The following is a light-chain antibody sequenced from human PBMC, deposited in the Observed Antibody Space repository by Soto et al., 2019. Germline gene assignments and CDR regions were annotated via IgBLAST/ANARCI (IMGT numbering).Light chain of an antibody. CDR3: QQYNSYPIT. V-gene: IGKV1-5*03. J-gene: IGKJ5*01. CDR1: QSISSW. CDR2: KAA. Sequence: DIQMTQSPSTLSASVGDRVTITCRASQSISSWLAWYQQQPGKEPTSLLYKAASCESGVPSRFSGSGSATEFTLTISSLQPDDVSTDYCQQYNSYPITFGQGTRLEIK.